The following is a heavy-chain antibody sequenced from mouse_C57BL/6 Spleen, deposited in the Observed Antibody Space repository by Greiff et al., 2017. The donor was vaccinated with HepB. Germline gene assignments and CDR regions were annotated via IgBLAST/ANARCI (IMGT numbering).Heavy chain of an antibody. V-gene: IGHV1-82*01. Sequence: LVESGPELVKPGASVKISCKASGYAFSSSWMNWVKQRPGKGLEWIGRIYPGDGDTNYNGKFKGKATLTADKSSSTAYMQLSSLTSEDSAVYFCAREGSSYYYAMDYWGQGTSVTVSS. CDR1: GYAFSSSW. D-gene: IGHD1-1*01. J-gene: IGHJ4*01. CDR3: AREGSSYYYAMDY. CDR2: IYPGDGDT.